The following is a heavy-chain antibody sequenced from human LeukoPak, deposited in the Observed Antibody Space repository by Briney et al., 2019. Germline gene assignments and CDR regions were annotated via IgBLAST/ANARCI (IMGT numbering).Heavy chain of an antibody. CDR2: ISTDGYTT. Sequence: GGSMRLSCAASGLAFSAYKMHWVRQAPRKGLVWVSRISTDGYTTDYADFVQGRFTAPRDNTKNTWSLEMNSLRAEDTAVYYCVVGGSPGYWGQGTLVTVSS. V-gene: IGHV3-74*01. D-gene: IGHD2-15*01. J-gene: IGHJ4*02. CDR3: VVGGSPGY. CDR1: GLAFSAYK.